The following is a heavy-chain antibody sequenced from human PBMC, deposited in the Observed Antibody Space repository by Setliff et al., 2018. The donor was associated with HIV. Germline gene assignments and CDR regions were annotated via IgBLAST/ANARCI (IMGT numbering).Heavy chain of an antibody. Sequence: ASVKVSCKASGYTFTSYAMHWVRQAPGQGLEWMGWISGHSDSRKYGQKFDGRVTLTMDTSTSTAYMELMKLTPDDTAVYYCARGWELNVWGQGTPVTVSS. D-gene: IGHD1-26*01. CDR2: ISGHSDSR. CDR3: ARGWELNV. V-gene: IGHV1-18*01. CDR1: GYTFTSYA. J-gene: IGHJ4*02.